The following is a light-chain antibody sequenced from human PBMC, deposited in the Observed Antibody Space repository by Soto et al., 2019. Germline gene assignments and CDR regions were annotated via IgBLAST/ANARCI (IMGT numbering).Light chain of an antibody. V-gene: IGLV2-8*01. J-gene: IGLJ3*02. CDR1: SSDVGAYNY. Sequence: QSALTQPTSASGSPGQSVTISCTGTSSDVGAYNYVSWYQQYPGKTPKLMIYEVSERPSGVPDRFSGSKSGKTASLTASGIQSEDEADYYCTSYAGSDIWVFGGGTKVTVL. CDR2: EVS. CDR3: TSYAGSDIWV.